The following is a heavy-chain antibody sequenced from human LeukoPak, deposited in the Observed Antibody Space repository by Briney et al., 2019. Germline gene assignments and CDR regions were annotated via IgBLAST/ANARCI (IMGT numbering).Heavy chain of an antibody. J-gene: IGHJ4*02. CDR2: IRYDGSNK. CDR3: AKDKGGRIVGATTFDY. CDR1: GFTFSSYG. D-gene: IGHD1-26*01. V-gene: IGHV3-30*02. Sequence: GGSLRLSCAASGFTFSSYGMHWVRQAPGKGLEGVAFIRYDGSNKYYADSVKGRFTISRDNSKNTLYLQMNSLRAEDTAVYYCAKDKGGRIVGATTFDYWGQGTLVTVSS.